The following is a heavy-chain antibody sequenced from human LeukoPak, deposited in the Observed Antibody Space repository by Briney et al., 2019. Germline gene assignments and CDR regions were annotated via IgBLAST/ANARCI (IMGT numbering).Heavy chain of an antibody. CDR2: IYHSGST. CDR1: GGSIDITNY. CDR3: ARDPRSSPDNNWFDP. Sequence: PPGTLSLTCGVSGGSIDITNYWSWVRQPPGKGLEWIGEIYHSGSTNYSPSLKSRVTISVDNSKNQFSLKLSSVTAADTAVYYCARDPRSSPDNNWFDPWGQGTLVTVSS. D-gene: IGHD6-13*01. J-gene: IGHJ5*02. V-gene: IGHV4-4*03.